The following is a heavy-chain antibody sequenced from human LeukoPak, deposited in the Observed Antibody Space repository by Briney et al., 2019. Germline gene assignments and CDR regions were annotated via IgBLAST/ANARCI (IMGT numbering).Heavy chain of an antibody. CDR1: GYTFTGYY. CDR2: INPNSGGT. V-gene: IGHV1-2*02. Sequence: GASVKVSCKASGYTFTGYYMHWVRQAPGQGLEWMGWINPNSGGTNYAQKFQGRVTMTRDTSISTAYMELSRLRSDDTAVYYCAREGLGSGWFYAFDIWGQGTMVTVSS. CDR3: AREGLGSGWFYAFDI. J-gene: IGHJ3*02. D-gene: IGHD6-19*01.